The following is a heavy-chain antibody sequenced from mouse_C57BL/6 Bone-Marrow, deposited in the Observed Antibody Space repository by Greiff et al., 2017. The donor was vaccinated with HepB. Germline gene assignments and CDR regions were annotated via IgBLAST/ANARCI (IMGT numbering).Heavy chain of an antibody. V-gene: IGHV1-76*01. CDR3: ARKDGYYFDY. Sequence: VQLVESGAELVRPGASVKLSCKASGYTFTDYYINWVKQRPGQGLEWIARIYPGSGNTYYNEKFKGKATLTAEKSSSTAYMQLSSLTSEDSAVYFCARKDGYYFDYWGQGTTLTVSS. J-gene: IGHJ2*01. CDR2: IYPGSGNT. CDR1: GYTFTDYY. D-gene: IGHD2-3*01.